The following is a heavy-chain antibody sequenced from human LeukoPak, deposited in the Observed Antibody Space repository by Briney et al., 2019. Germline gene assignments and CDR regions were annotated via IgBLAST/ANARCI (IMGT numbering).Heavy chain of an antibody. J-gene: IGHJ4*02. Sequence: SETLSLTCTVSGGSISSYYWSWLRQPPGKGLEWIGYIYYSGSTNYNPSLKSRVTISVDTSKNQFSLKLSSVTAADTAVYYCARDPIAAAGTVGYFDYWGQGTLVTVSS. CDR1: GGSISSYY. CDR3: ARDPIAAAGTVGYFDY. CDR2: IYYSGST. D-gene: IGHD6-13*01. V-gene: IGHV4-59*01.